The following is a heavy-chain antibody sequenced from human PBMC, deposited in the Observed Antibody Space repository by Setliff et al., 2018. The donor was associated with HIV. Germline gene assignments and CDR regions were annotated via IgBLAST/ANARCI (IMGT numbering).Heavy chain of an antibody. CDR2: SNPSSRTT. J-gene: IGHJ4*02. D-gene: IGHD3-22*01. CDR3: ARGGRVDESRGYYYPLMY. Sequence: ASVKVSCKSSGYIFTTHYIHWVRQAPGQGIEWMGMSNPSSRTTIYAQKFRGRMTLTKDKSTTTVYMELSSLRSDDTAVYYCARGGRVDESRGYYYPLMYWGQGTLVTVAS. V-gene: IGHV1-46*01. CDR1: GYIFTTHY.